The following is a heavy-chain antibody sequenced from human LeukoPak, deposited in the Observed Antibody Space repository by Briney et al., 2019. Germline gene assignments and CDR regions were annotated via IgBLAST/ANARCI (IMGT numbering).Heavy chain of an antibody. CDR3: ARPTVGATPDAFDI. CDR2: IYTSGST. V-gene: IGHV4-61*02. D-gene: IGHD1-26*01. J-gene: IGHJ3*02. CDR1: GASISSGSYY. Sequence: SQTLSLTCTVSGASISSGSYYWSWIRQPAGKGLEWIGRIYTSGSTNYNSSLQSRVNMSVDTSKNQFSLKLSSVTAADTAVYYCARPTVGATPDAFDIWGQGTMVTVSS.